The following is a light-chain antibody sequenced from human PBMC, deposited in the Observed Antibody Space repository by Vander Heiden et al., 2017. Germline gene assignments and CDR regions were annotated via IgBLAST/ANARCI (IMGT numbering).Light chain of an antibody. V-gene: IGKV1-5*03. CDR3: QQYDSNLYI. CDR1: QNIDTW. J-gene: IGKJ2*01. Sequence: DIQMTQSPSTLSASVGDRVTIACRASQNIDTWLAWYQQKPGKAPKLLIYKASSLESGVPSRFSGSGSGTEFTLSISCLQHDDFATYYCQQYDSNLYIFGQGTKLEIK. CDR2: KAS.